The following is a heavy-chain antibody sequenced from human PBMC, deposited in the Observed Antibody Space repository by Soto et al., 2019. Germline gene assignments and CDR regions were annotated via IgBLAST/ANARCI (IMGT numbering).Heavy chain of an antibody. J-gene: IGHJ4*02. Sequence: TSETLSLTCSVSGGSISGSYWSWIRQSPGKGLEWLGYVYYTGSTNYSPSLRSRVSISVDTSKNEFSLRLSSVTAADTAVYFCARSVAVPGAHIDYWGQGTQVTVSS. CDR2: VYYTGST. V-gene: IGHV4-59*01. CDR3: ARSVAVPGAHIDY. D-gene: IGHD6-19*01. CDR1: GGSISGSY.